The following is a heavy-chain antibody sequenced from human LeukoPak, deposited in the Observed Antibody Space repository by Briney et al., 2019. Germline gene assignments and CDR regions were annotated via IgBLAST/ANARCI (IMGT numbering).Heavy chain of an antibody. D-gene: IGHD4-17*01. CDR3: AKGARGDTVTSIVGLNWFDP. CDR2: ISGSGSIT. V-gene: IGHV3-23*01. J-gene: IGHJ5*02. Sequence: GGSLRLSCAASGFTFSSYAMSWVRQAPGKGLEWVSGISGSGSITYYADSVKGRFTISRDNAKNSLYLQMNSLRAEDTAVYYCAKGARGDTVTSIVGLNWFDPWGQGTLVTVSS. CDR1: GFTFSSYA.